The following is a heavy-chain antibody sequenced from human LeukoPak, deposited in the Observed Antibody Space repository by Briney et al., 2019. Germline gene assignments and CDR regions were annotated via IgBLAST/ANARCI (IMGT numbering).Heavy chain of an antibody. J-gene: IGHJ4*02. D-gene: IGHD1-26*01. CDR1: GFTFSSYG. CDR2: LWYDGSNK. Sequence: PGGSLRLSCAASGFTFSSYGMHWVRQAPGKGLEWVAVLWYDGSNKYYADSVKGRFTISRDNSKNTLYLQMNSLRAEDTAVYYCAKERWELLTGDYWGQGTLVTVSS. CDR3: AKERWELLTGDY. V-gene: IGHV3-30*02.